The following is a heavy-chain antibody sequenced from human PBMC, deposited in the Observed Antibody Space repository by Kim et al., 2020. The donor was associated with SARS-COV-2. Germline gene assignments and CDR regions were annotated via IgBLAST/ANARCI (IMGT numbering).Heavy chain of an antibody. CDR3: ARGGRGPVGAMIVVEKWGYCYYYMDV. Sequence: SVKVSCKASGGTFSSYAISWVRQAPGQGLEWMGGIIPIFGTANYAQKFQGRVTITADESTSTAYMELSSLRSEDTAVYYCARGGRGPVGAMIVVEKWGYCYYYMDVWGKGTTVTVSS. J-gene: IGHJ6*03. V-gene: IGHV1-69*13. CDR2: IIPIFGTA. CDR1: GGTFSSYA. D-gene: IGHD3-22*01.